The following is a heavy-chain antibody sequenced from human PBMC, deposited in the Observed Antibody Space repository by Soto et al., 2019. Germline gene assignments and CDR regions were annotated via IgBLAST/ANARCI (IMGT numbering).Heavy chain of an antibody. V-gene: IGHV3-23*01. CDR1: GFTFSSYA. CDR2: ISGSGGST. CDR3: ANLLVVRGVIITFDAFDI. Sequence: EVQLLESGGGLVQPGGSLRLSCAASGFTFSSYAMSWVRQAPGKGLEWVSAISGSGGSTYYADSVKGRFTISRDNSKNTLYLQMNSLRAEDTAVYYCANLLVVRGVIITFDAFDIWSQGTMVTVSS. D-gene: IGHD3-10*01. J-gene: IGHJ3*02.